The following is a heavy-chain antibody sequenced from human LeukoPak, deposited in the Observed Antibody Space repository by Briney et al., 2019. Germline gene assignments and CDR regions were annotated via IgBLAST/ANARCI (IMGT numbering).Heavy chain of an antibody. CDR3: AKGITREPDAFDM. CDR1: GFTFSTYG. Sequence: PGGSLRLSCAASGFTFSTYGMHWVRQSPGKGLEWVAFIRYDGSNKYSADPVKGRLTISRDNSKNTLYLQMNSLRAEDTAVYYCAKGITREPDAFDMWGQGTMVTVSS. CDR2: IRYDGSNK. J-gene: IGHJ3*02. D-gene: IGHD3-3*01. V-gene: IGHV3-30*02.